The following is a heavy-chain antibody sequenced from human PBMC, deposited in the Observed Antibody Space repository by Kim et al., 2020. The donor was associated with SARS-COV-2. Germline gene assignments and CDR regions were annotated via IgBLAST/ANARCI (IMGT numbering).Heavy chain of an antibody. CDR1: GFTFRNYA. CDR3: APNPTTHNDSSGYHLGY. Sequence: GGSLRLSCAASGFTFRNYAMRWVRQAPGKGLDWVSGISDSGGSTNYAASVKGRFTISRDNSKNTLFLQMNNLRAEDTAVYYCAPNPTTHNDSSGYHLGYWGQGTLVTVSS. D-gene: IGHD3-22*01. V-gene: IGHV3-23*01. J-gene: IGHJ4*02. CDR2: ISDSGGST.